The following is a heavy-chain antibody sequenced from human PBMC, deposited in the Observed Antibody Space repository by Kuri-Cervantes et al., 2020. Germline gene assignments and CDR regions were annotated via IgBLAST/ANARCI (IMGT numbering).Heavy chain of an antibody. V-gene: IGHV4-61*01. CDR2: IYYSGST. CDR1: GDSVSSGSYY. Sequence: SETLSLTCTVSGDSVSSGSYYWSWIRQPPGKGLEWIGYIYYSGSTNYNPSLKSRVTISVDTSKNQFSLKLTSVTAADTAVYYCASAYSGRYFDYWGQGVPVTVSS. CDR3: ASAYSGRYFDY. D-gene: IGHD5-12*01. J-gene: IGHJ4*02.